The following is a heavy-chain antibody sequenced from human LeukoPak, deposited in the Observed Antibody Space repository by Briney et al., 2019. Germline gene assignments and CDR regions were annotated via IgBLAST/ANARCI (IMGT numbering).Heavy chain of an antibody. V-gene: IGHV1-46*01. CDR2: INPSGGST. D-gene: IGHD4-23*01. J-gene: IGHJ5*02. CDR3: ARDNSVEDTAWWFDP. CDR1: GYTFTSYY. Sequence: ASVKVSCKASGYTFTSYYMHWVRQAPGQGLEWMGIINPSGGSTSYAQKFQGRVTMTRDMTTSTDYMELSSLRSEDTAVYYCARDNSVEDTAWWFDPWGQGTLVTVSS.